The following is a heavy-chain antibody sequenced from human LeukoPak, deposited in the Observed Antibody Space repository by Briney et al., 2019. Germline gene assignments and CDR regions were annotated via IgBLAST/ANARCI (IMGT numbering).Heavy chain of an antibody. CDR3: ARGYSSSWYPYFDY. CDR1: GFTFSSYS. Sequence: GSLRLSCAASGFTFSSYSMNWVRQAPGKGLEWVSSISSSSSYIYYADSVKGRFTISRDNAKNSLYLQMNSLRAEDTAVYYCARGYSSSWYPYFDYWGQGTLVTVSS. CDR2: ISSSSSYI. D-gene: IGHD6-13*01. V-gene: IGHV3-21*01. J-gene: IGHJ4*02.